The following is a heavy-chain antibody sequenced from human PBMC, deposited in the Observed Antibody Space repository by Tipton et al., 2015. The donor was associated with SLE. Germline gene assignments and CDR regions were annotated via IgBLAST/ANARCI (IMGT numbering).Heavy chain of an antibody. V-gene: IGHV1-2*02. D-gene: IGHD1-26*01. J-gene: IGHJ5*02. CDR2: INLNSGGT. CDR3: ARGPRVGAPRDP. Sequence: QLVQSGAEVKKPGASVNVSCKASGYTFTDYYMHWVRQAPGQGLEWMGWINLNSGGTNYAQNFRGRVTMTRDTSISTAYMELSSLKSDDTAVYYCARGPRVGAPRDPWGQGTLVTVPS. CDR1: GYTFTDYY.